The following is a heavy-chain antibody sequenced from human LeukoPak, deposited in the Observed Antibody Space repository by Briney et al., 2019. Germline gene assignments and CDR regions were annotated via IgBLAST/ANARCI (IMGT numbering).Heavy chain of an antibody. J-gene: IGHJ6*03. D-gene: IGHD1-26*01. Sequence: PGGSLRLSCATSGFSFRNYWMSWIRQPPGKGLEWIGSIYYSGSTYYNPSLKSRVTISVDTSKNQFSLKLSSVTAADTAVYYCARSTLGSSGRYYYYYMDVWGKGTTVTVSS. V-gene: IGHV4-39*07. CDR1: GFSFRNYW. CDR3: ARSTLGSSGRYYYYYMDV. CDR2: IYYSGST.